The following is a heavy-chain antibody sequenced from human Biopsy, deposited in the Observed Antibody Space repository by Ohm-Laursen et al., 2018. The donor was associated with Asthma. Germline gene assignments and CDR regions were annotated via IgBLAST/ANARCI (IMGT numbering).Heavy chain of an antibody. Sequence: PSVTVSCKASGYTFIHFAIHWVRQAPGQRLEWMGWINAVDGNTKYSQKFQGRVTITRDTSASTAYMDLRSLRSEDTAMCYCARTYFDSLTGQVNDAFALWGQGAMVTVSS. CDR1: GYTFIHFA. CDR2: INAVDGNT. J-gene: IGHJ3*01. D-gene: IGHD3-9*01. CDR3: ARTYFDSLTGQVNDAFAL. V-gene: IGHV1-3*01.